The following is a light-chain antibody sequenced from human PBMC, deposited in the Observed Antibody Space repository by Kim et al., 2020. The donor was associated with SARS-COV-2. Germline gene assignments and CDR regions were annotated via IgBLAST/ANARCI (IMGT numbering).Light chain of an antibody. Sequence: SSELTQDPAVSVALGQTVRITCQGDSLRSYYATWYQQKPGQAPIVVIYGKNNRPSGIPDRFSGSSSGNTASLTITGTQAGDEADYYCNSRDSNDNVVFGGGPRLT. CDR3: NSRDSNDNVV. V-gene: IGLV3-19*01. CDR1: SLRSYY. CDR2: GKN. J-gene: IGLJ2*01.